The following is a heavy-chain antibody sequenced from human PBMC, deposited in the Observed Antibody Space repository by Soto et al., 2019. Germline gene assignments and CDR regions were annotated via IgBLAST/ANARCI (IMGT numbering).Heavy chain of an antibody. Sequence: GASVKVSCKASGYTFTSYGISWVRQAPGQGLEWMGWISAYNGNTNYAQKLQGRVTMTTDTSTSTAYMELRSLRSDDTAVYYCARDLPITMIVVARAFDIWGQGTMVTVSS. CDR2: ISAYNGNT. V-gene: IGHV1-18*04. CDR1: GYTFTSYG. D-gene: IGHD3-22*01. J-gene: IGHJ3*02. CDR3: ARDLPITMIVVARAFDI.